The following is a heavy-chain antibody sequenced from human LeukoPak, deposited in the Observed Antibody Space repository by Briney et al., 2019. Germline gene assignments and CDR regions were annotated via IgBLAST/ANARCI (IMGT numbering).Heavy chain of an antibody. Sequence: GGSLRLSCVASGFTFSSRDWMTWVRQAPGKGLEWVANIKQDGSEKYYVDSVKGRFTISRDNAKNSLYLQMNSLRAEDTAVYYCARTPGYSSSWYFDYWGQGTLVTVSS. D-gene: IGHD6-13*01. CDR3: ARTPGYSSSWYFDY. CDR2: IKQDGSEK. V-gene: IGHV3-7*01. J-gene: IGHJ4*02. CDR1: GFTFSSRDW.